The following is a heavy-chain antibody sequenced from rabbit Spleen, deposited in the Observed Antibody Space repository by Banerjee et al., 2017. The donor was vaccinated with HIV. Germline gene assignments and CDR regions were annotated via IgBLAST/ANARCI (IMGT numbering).Heavy chain of an antibody. CDR2: IDAGGSGFT. CDR1: GFSFSNNDY. J-gene: IGHJ4*01. V-gene: IGHV1S45*01. Sequence: QQQLEESGGGLVKPGGTLTLTCTAAGFSFSNNDYICWVRQAPGKGLEWIACIDAGGSGFTYFATWAKGRFTCSKASSAAVTLQMTSLTAADTATYFCATDLVGVGAWNLWGQGTLVTVS. CDR3: ATDLVGVGAWNL. D-gene: IGHD3-3*01.